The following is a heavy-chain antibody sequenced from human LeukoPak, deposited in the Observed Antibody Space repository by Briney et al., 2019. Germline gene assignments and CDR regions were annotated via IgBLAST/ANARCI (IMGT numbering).Heavy chain of an antibody. Sequence: GASVKVSCKASGYTFTSYGLGWVRQAPGQGLEWMGWISAYSDNTNYAQKLQGRVTMTTDTSTSTAYMELRNLRSDDTAVYYCARVPGGYDFWSGYYTNYYYGMDVWGQGTTVTVSS. D-gene: IGHD3-3*01. V-gene: IGHV1-18*01. CDR2: ISAYSDNT. CDR1: GYTFTSYG. J-gene: IGHJ6*02. CDR3: ARVPGGYDFWSGYYTNYYYGMDV.